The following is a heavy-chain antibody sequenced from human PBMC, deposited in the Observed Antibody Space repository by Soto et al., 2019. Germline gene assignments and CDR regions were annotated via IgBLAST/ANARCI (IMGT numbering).Heavy chain of an antibody. CDR1: GFTFSSYA. D-gene: IGHD1-20*01. V-gene: IGHV3-30-3*01. CDR2: ISYDGSNK. Sequence: QVQLVESGGGVVQPGRSLRLSCAASGFTFSSYAMHWVRQAPGKGLEWVAVISYDGSNKYYADSVKGRFTISRDNSKNTLYLQMNSLRAEDTAVYYCARDLLHPRIVTGTLNYYYGMDVW. CDR3: ARDLLHPRIVTGTLNYYYGMDV. J-gene: IGHJ6*01.